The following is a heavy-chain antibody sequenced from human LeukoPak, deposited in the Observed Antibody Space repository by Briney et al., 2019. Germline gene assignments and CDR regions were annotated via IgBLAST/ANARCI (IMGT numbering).Heavy chain of an antibody. CDR3: AGLGVMVLVYQFEY. D-gene: IGHD2-8*01. CDR1: GGSITSSKYF. J-gene: IGHJ4*02. Sequence: SETLSLTCAVSGGSITSSKYFWGWIRQPPGRELELIGIISYSGSTDYNPSLKSRVTISTDTSKNQFSLKLTSVTAADTAVYYCAGLGVMVLVYQFEYWGRGTPVTVSS. CDR2: ISYSGST. V-gene: IGHV4-39*07.